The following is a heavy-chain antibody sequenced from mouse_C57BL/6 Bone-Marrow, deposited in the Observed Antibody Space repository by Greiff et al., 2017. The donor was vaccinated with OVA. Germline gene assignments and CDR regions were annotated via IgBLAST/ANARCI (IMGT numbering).Heavy chain of an antibody. V-gene: IGHV7-1*01. Sequence: EVNVVESGGGLVQSGRSLRLSCATSGFTFSDFYMEWVRQAPGQGLEWIAASRNKANDYTTEYSASVKGRFIVSRDTSQSILYLQMNALRAEDTAIYYCARDAGGSSPFAYWGQGTLVTVSA. CDR3: ARDAGGSSPFAY. D-gene: IGHD1-1*01. J-gene: IGHJ3*01. CDR2: SRNKANDYTT. CDR1: GFTFSDFY.